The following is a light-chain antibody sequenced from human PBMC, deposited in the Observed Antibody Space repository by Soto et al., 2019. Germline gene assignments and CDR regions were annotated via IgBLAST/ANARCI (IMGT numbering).Light chain of an antibody. CDR3: LLYYGGSYG. Sequence: QAVVTQEHSLTVSPGGSVTLICASSSERVTGGVNPHWVQQNPGQAPRTLIYSTTHKHSWTPARFSGSLLGGKAALTLSGVQPEDEAYYYGLLYYGGSYGFGAGTKVTVL. J-gene: IGLJ1*01. CDR2: STT. V-gene: IGLV7-43*01. CDR1: SERVTGGVN.